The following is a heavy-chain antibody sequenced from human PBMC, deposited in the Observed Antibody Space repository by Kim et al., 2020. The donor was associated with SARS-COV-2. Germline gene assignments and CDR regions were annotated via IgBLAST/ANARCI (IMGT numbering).Heavy chain of an antibody. D-gene: IGHD5-12*01. J-gene: IGHJ6*02. CDR3: ARDGFYYYYGMDV. Sequence: YNPSLKSRVTISVDTSKNQFSLKLSSVTAADTAVYYCARDGFYYYYGMDVWGQGTTVTVSS. V-gene: IGHV4-59*01.